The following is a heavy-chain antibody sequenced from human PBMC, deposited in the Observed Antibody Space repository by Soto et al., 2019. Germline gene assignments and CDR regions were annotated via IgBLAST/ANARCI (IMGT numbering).Heavy chain of an antibody. Sequence: PSETLSLTCAVSGGSITGSSYYWGWIRQPPGKGLEWIGTIYYSGSTYYNPSLKSRVTISVDTPKNQFSLKLSSVTAADTAVYYCARGGYCSSTSCSKARGFDYWGQGTLVTVPQ. CDR1: GGSITGSSYY. J-gene: IGHJ4*02. V-gene: IGHV4-39*01. D-gene: IGHD2-2*01. CDR2: IYYSGST. CDR3: ARGGYCSSTSCSKARGFDY.